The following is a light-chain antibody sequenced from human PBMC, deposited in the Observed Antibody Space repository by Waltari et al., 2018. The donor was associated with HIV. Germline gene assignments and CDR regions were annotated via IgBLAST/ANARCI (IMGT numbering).Light chain of an antibody. CDR2: GAS. CDR1: QSVSSN. CDR3: QQYNNWPQT. V-gene: IGKV3-15*01. J-gene: IGKJ1*01. Sequence: EIVMTQSPATLSVSPGERATLSCRASQSVSSNLAWYQQKPGQAPRLLSYGASTRATCIPARFSGSGSGTEFTLTISSLQSEDFAVYYCQQYNNWPQTFGQGTKVEIK.